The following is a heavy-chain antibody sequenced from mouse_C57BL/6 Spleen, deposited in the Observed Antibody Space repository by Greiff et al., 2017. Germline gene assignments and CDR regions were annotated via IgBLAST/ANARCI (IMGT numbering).Heavy chain of an antibody. J-gene: IGHJ2*01. CDR2: LNPSSGYT. Sequence: QVQLQQSGAELARPGASVKMSCKASGYTFTSYTMHWVKQRPGQGLEWIGYLNPSSGYTKYNQKFKDKATVTADKSSSTAYMQLSSLTSEDSAVYYCAREAITTVVGYFDYWGQGTTLTVSS. D-gene: IGHD1-1*01. CDR1: GYTFTSYT. CDR3: AREAITTVVGYFDY. V-gene: IGHV1-4*01.